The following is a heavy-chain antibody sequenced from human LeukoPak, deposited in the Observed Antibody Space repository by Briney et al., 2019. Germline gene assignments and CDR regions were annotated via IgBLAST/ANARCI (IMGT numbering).Heavy chain of an antibody. Sequence: SETLSLTCTVSGGSISSYYWSWIRQPPGKGLEWIGYIYYSGSTNYNPSLKSRVTISVDKSKNQFSLKLTSVTAADTAVYYCASSTTVPYYFDYWGQGTLVTVSS. CDR3: ASSTTVPYYFDY. CDR2: IYYSGST. D-gene: IGHD4-17*01. CDR1: GGSISSYY. J-gene: IGHJ4*02. V-gene: IGHV4-59*12.